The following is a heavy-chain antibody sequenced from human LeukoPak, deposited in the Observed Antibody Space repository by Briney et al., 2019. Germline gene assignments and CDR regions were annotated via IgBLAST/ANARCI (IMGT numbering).Heavy chain of an antibody. CDR2: VNPNSGGT. D-gene: IGHD3-10*01. CDR1: GYTFTGFY. J-gene: IGHJ5*02. CDR3: ATSDLRFGFGDWFDP. Sequence: GASVNVSCKASGYTFTGFYIHWVRQAPGEGPQWMGWVNPNSGGTNYAKKFQGRVTLTRDTSITTAYMELSSLRSDDTAVYYCATSDLRFGFGDWFDPWGQGTLVTVSS. V-gene: IGHV1-2*02.